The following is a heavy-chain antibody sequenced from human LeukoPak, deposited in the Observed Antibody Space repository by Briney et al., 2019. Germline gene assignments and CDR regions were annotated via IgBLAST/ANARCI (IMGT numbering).Heavy chain of an antibody. Sequence: SVKVSCKASGDTFSTYAISWVRQAPGQGLEWMGGSIPIFGTAKYAQKFQGRVTIITDESTSTAYMELSSLRSEGTAVYYCAVTYYYDSSPTWWGQGTLVTVSS. CDR3: AVTYYYDSSPTW. V-gene: IGHV1-69*05. D-gene: IGHD3-22*01. CDR2: SIPIFGTA. J-gene: IGHJ4*02. CDR1: GDTFSTYA.